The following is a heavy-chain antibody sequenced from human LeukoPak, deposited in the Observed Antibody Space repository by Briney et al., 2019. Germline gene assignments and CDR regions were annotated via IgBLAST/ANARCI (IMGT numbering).Heavy chain of an antibody. J-gene: IGHJ4*02. V-gene: IGHV2-5*02. CDR1: EFSLSTSGVG. CDR3: AHIVNAAAGTVGFDY. D-gene: IGHD6-13*01. CDR2: IYWDDDK. Sequence: SGPTPSQATQTLTLTCTFSEFSLSTSGVGVGWIRQPPGKALEWLALIYWDDDKRYSPSLKSRLTITKDTSKNQVVLTMTNMDPVDTATYYCAHIVNAAAGTVGFDYWGQGTEVRVSS.